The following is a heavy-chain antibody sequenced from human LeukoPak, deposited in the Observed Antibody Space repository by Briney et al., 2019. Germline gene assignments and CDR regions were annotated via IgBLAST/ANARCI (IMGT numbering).Heavy chain of an antibody. CDR1: GFTFSSYW. J-gene: IGHJ4*02. D-gene: IGHD4-23*01. CDR3: TRGRVVTNFDY. Sequence: GGSLRLSCAASGFTFSSYWMHWVRQAPGKGLVWVSRINSDGSSTTYADSVKGRFTLSRDNAKNTLYLQMNSLRAEDTAVYYCTRGRVVTNFDYWGQGTLVTVSS. V-gene: IGHV3-74*03. CDR2: INSDGSST.